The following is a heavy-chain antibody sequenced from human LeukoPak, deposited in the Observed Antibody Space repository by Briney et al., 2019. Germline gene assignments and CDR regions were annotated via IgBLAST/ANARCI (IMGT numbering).Heavy chain of an antibody. CDR2: IKEDGSKK. CDR1: GFSFSSYW. D-gene: IGHD1-26*01. CDR3: ARDGRHGYIDY. V-gene: IGHV3-7*01. J-gene: IGHJ4*02. Sequence: TGGSLRLSCAASGFSFSSYWMSWVRQAPGKGREWVANIKEDGSKKYYLDSVKGLFTITSDNAKNSLYLQMTSPRAEDTAVYYCARDGRHGYIDYWGQGTLVTVSS.